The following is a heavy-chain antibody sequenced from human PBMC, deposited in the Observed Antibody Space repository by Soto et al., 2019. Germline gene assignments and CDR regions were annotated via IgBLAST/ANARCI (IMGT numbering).Heavy chain of an antibody. V-gene: IGHV1-3*05. CDR3: ARSIVVVTALDY. D-gene: IGHD2-21*02. CDR1: GYAFTSYA. Sequence: QVQLVQSGAEENKPGASVKVSSKASGYAFTSYAMHWVRQAPGQRLEWMGWINAGNGNTKYSQKFQGRVTITRDTSASTAYMELSSLRSEDTAVYYCARSIVVVTALDYWGQGTLVTVSS. CDR2: INAGNGNT. J-gene: IGHJ4*02.